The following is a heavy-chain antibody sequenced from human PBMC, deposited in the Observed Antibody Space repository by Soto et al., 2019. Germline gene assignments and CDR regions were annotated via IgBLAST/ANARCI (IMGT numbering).Heavy chain of an antibody. Sequence: ASVKVSCKASGGTFSSYAISWVRQAPGQRLEWMGWINAGNGNTKYSQKFQGRVTITRDTSASTAYMELSSLRSEDTAVYYCAFRADYDYGMDVWGQGTTVTVSS. CDR2: INAGNGNT. CDR1: GGTFSSYA. CDR3: AFRADYDYGMDV. J-gene: IGHJ6*02. V-gene: IGHV1-3*01.